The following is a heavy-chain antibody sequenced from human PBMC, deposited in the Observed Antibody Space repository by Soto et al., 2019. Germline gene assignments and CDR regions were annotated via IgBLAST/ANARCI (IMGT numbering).Heavy chain of an antibody. Sequence: GESLKISCKGSGYSFTSYWIGWVRQMPGKGLEWMGIIYPGDSDTRCSPSFPGQGTIPADKSISTAYLQWSSLKASDTAMYYCAVGYCSSTSCYTHSDYWGQGTRVTVSS. CDR3: AVGYCSSTSCYTHSDY. CDR2: IYPGDSDT. D-gene: IGHD2-2*02. J-gene: IGHJ4*02. V-gene: IGHV5-51*01. CDR1: GYSFTSYW.